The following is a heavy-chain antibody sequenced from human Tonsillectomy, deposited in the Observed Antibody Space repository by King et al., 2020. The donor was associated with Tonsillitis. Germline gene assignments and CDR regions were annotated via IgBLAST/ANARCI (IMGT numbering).Heavy chain of an antibody. CDR3: TTTVTTLDY. V-gene: IGHV3-30-3*01. D-gene: IGHD4-17*01. CDR1: GFTFNNYA. J-gene: IGHJ4*02. CDR2: ISYDGSNK. Sequence: VQLVESGGGVVQPGRSLRLSCAASGFTFNNYAMHWVRQPPGKGLEWGAVISYDGSNKYYADSVKGRFTISRDNSKNTLYLQMNSLRAEDTAVYYCTTTVTTLDYWGQGTLVTVSS.